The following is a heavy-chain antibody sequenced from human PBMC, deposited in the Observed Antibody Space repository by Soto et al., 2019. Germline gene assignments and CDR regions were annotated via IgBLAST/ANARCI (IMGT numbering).Heavy chain of an antibody. CDR2: IYYSGST. CDR1: GGSISSGYYY. D-gene: IGHD5-12*01. J-gene: IGHJ4*02. CDR3: ARQRDGYNLAFDY. Sequence: QVHLQESGPGLVKPSQTLSLTCTVSGGSISSGYYYWSWIRQHPGKGLEWIGYIYYSGSTYYNPSLKSRVTISVDTSKNQVSLKLSSVTAADTAVYYCARQRDGYNLAFDYWGQGTLVTVSS. V-gene: IGHV4-31*03.